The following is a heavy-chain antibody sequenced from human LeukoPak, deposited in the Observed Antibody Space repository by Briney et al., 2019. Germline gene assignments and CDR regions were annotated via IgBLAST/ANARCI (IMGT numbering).Heavy chain of an antibody. J-gene: IGHJ4*02. Sequence: KSSETLSLTCTVSGGSISNSYWSWIRQPPGKGLEWIGFFHDSESTNYNPSLKSRVPISLDTSKNQVSLWLSSVTAADTAVYYCAGGDASGRPGIGFDFWGQGTLVTVSS. V-gene: IGHV4-59*01. CDR1: GGSISNSY. CDR2: FHDSEST. CDR3: AGGDASGRPGIGFDF. D-gene: IGHD1-26*01.